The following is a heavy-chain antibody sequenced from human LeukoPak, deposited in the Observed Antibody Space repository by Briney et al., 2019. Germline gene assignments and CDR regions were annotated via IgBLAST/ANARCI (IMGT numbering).Heavy chain of an antibody. CDR2: IRYDGSSK. CDR3: ARDSSSWAFDI. J-gene: IGHJ3*02. CDR1: GFTFSSYG. D-gene: IGHD6-6*01. Sequence: PGGSLRLSCAASGFTFSSYGMHWVRQAPGKGLEWVAFIRYDGSSKFYADSVKARFTISRDNSENTVHLQMNSLRAEDTAVYYCARDSSSWAFDIWGQGTMVTVSS. V-gene: IGHV3-30*02.